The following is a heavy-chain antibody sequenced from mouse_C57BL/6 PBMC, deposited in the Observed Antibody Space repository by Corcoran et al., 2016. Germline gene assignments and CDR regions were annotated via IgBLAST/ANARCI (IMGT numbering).Heavy chain of an antibody. CDR2: IHPNSGST. CDR3: ARELRSAMDY. J-gene: IGHJ4*01. V-gene: IGHV1-64*01. CDR1: GYTFTSYW. D-gene: IGHD1-1*01. Sequence: QVQLQQPGAELVKPGASVKLSCKASGYTFTSYWMHWVKQRPGQSLEWIGMIHPNSGSTNYNEKFKSKATLTVDKSSSTAYMQLSSLTSEDSAVYYCARELRSAMDYWGQGTSVTVSS.